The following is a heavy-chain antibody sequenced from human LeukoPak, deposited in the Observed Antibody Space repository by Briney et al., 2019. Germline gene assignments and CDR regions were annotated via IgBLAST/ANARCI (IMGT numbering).Heavy chain of an antibody. D-gene: IGHD2-8*02. CDR1: GFTFSSYA. V-gene: IGHV3-23*01. CDR3: TLVPLG. Sequence: PGASLRLSCAASGFTFSSYAMSWVRQAPGKGLEWVSAISGSGGSTYYADSVKGRFTISRDDAKSSLYLQLNSLRAEDTAVYYCTLVPLGWGQGTLVTVSS. J-gene: IGHJ4*02. CDR2: ISGSGGST.